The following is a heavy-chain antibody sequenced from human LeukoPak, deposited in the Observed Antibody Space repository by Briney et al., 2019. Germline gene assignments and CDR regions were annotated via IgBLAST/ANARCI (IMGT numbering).Heavy chain of an antibody. CDR1: SGSFSGYY. CDR2: LNHSGST. CDR3: ARGWLLDS. V-gene: IGHV4-34*01. Sequence: KPSETLSLTCAVYSGSFSGYYWSWIRQPPGKGLEWIAELNHSGSTNYNPSSKSRLTISVDTYTRQSSLKLSSVTAADTAVYYCARGWLLDSWGQGTLVTVSS. D-gene: IGHD5-12*01. J-gene: IGHJ4*02.